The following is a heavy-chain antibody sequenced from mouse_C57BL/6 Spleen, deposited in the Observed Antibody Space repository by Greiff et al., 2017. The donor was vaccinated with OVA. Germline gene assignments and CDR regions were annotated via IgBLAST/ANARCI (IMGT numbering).Heavy chain of an antibody. V-gene: IGHV3-6*01. CDR2: ISYDGSN. J-gene: IGHJ2*01. Sequence: EVQLQESGPGLVKPSQSLSLTCSVTGYSITSGYYWNWIRQFPGNKLEWMGYISYDGSNNYNPSLKNRISITRDTSKNQFFLKLNSVTTEDTATYYCARLRDFFDDWGQGTTLTVSS. CDR3: ARLRDFFDD. CDR1: GYSITSGYY.